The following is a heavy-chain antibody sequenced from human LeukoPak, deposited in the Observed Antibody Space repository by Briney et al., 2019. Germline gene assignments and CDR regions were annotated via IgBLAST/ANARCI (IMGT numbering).Heavy chain of an antibody. J-gene: IGHJ6*03. Sequence: SETLSLTCTVSGGSISSYYWSWIRQPPGKGLEWIGYIYYSGSTNYNPSLKSRVTISVDTSKNQFSLKLSSVTAADTAVYYCARGKGGSGSWFDYYYYMDVWGKGTTVTISS. D-gene: IGHD6-13*01. V-gene: IGHV4-59*01. CDR3: ARGKGGSGSWFDYYYYMDV. CDR2: IYYSGST. CDR1: GGSISSYY.